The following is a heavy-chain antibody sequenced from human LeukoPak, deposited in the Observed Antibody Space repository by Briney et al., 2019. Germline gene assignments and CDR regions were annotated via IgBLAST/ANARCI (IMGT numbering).Heavy chain of an antibody. V-gene: IGHV4-34*01. CDR3: ARGGPYCSGGSCYGYYFDY. D-gene: IGHD2-15*01. Sequence: SETLSLTCAVYGGSFSGYYWSWIRQPPGKGLERIGEINHSGSTNYNPSLKSRVTISVDTSKNQFSLKLSSVTAADTAVYYCARGGPYCSGGSCYGYYFDYWGQGTLVTVSS. CDR1: GGSFSGYY. J-gene: IGHJ4*02. CDR2: INHSGST.